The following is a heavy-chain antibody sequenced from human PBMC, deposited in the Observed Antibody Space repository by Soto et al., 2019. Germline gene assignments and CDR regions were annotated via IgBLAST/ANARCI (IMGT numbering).Heavy chain of an antibody. CDR1: GFTFTDYG. D-gene: IGHD3-22*01. V-gene: IGHV3-30*18. J-gene: IGHJ4*02. CDR2: ISYDGSNK. Sequence: QVQLVESGGGVVQPGRSLRLSCADSGFTFTDYGMHWVRQAPGKGLVWVAVISYDGSNKNYADSVKGRFTISRDNSKNTLYLQMNRLRAEDTAVYYCAKDTYYHDSSGYYVLDYWGQGTLVTVSS. CDR3: AKDTYYHDSSGYYVLDY.